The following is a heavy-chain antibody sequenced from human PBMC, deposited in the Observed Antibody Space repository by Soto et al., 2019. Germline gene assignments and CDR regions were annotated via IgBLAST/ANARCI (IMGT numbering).Heavy chain of an antibody. CDR3: ARMSGTYYVPDY. D-gene: IGHD1-26*01. J-gene: IGHJ4*01. CDR1: NASITSSGYY. Sequence: QVQLQESGPRLVEASPTLSLTCTVSNASITSSGYYWSWVRQPPGKRLEWIGYIYHSGSTFYSPSLQSCLTMSVDTSKNQFSLTLRSVTAADTAVYHCARMSGTYYVPDYWGHGTLVTVSS. CDR2: IYHSGST. V-gene: IGHV4-31*03.